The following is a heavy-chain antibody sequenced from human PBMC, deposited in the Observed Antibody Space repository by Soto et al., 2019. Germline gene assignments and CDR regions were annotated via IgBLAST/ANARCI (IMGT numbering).Heavy chain of an antibody. D-gene: IGHD5-12*01. CDR1: GGSFSGYY. Sequence: SETMSLTCSVYGGSFSGYYGSWIRQPPGKGLEWIGEINHSGSTNYNPSLKSRVTISVDTSKNQSSLKLSSVTAADTAVYYCARRLRWLRSLIDYWGQGTLVTVSS. V-gene: IGHV4-34*01. CDR3: ARRLRWLRSLIDY. CDR2: INHSGST. J-gene: IGHJ4*02.